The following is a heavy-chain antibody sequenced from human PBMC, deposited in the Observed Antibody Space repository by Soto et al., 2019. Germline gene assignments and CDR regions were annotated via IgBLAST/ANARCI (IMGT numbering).Heavy chain of an antibody. D-gene: IGHD5-18*01. CDR1: GYRFTSYW. CDR2: IYPGDSDT. V-gene: IGHV5-51*01. CDR3: ARHAPQSVDTAMSGDY. Sequence: GESLKISCRVSGYRFTSYWIGWVRQMPGKGLECMGIIYPGDSDTRYSPSFQGQVTISADKSISTAYLQWSSLKASDTGMYYCARHAPQSVDTAMSGDYWGQGTLVTVSS. J-gene: IGHJ4*02.